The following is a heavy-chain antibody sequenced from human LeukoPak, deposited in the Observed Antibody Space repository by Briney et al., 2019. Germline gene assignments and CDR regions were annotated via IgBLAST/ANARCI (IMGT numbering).Heavy chain of an antibody. Sequence: GGSLRLSCAASGFTFSNYAMNWVRQAPGKGLEWVSAITGNGGSTYYADSVKDRFTISRDNSKNTLCLQMNSLRAEDTAVYYCAKRSRRLTVVRGVPREDVWGQGTSVTVSS. D-gene: IGHD3-10*01. CDR2: ITGNGGST. CDR3: AKRSRRLTVVRGVPREDV. V-gene: IGHV3-23*01. CDR1: GFTFSNYA. J-gene: IGHJ6*02.